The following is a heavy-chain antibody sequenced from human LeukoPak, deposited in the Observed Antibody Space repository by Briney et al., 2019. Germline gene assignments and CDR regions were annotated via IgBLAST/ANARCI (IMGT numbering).Heavy chain of an antibody. CDR2: TNWNGGGT. J-gene: IGHJ4*02. V-gene: IGHV3-20*04. CDR1: GFTFKDYG. CDR3: ARGYGSGSYYNAD. Sequence: GRSLRLSCAATGFTFKDYGMHWVRQPPGKGLEWVSSTNWNGGGTDYADSVKGRFTISRDNSQNTLYLQMNGLRTDDTAVYFCARGYGSGSYYNADWGQGTLVTVSS. D-gene: IGHD3-10*01.